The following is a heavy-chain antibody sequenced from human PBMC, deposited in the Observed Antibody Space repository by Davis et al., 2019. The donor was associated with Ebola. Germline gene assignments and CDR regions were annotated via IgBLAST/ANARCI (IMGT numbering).Heavy chain of an antibody. CDR2: INHSGST. CDR3: ARGRDFWRN. Sequence: MPSETLSLTCAVYGGSFIGYYWSWIRQPPGKGLEWIGEINHSGSTNYNPSLKSRVTISVDTSKNQFSLKLSSVTAADTAVYYCARGRDFWRNWGQGTLVTVSS. D-gene: IGHD3-3*01. V-gene: IGHV4-34*01. CDR1: GGSFIGYY. J-gene: IGHJ4*02.